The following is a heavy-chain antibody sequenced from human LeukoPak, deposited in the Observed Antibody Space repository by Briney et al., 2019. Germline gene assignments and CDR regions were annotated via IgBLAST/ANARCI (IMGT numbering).Heavy chain of an antibody. V-gene: IGHV3-30*02. Sequence: QPGGSLRLSCAASGFTFSDYGMHWVRQAPGKGLEWVAFIRYDGNDKYYAHSVKGRFPISRDNSKSTLYLQMNSLRAEDTAIYYCAKDQAIFGVVITEFDYWGQGTLVTVSP. CDR2: IRYDGNDK. J-gene: IGHJ4*02. CDR1: GFTFSDYG. CDR3: AKDQAIFGVVITEFDY. D-gene: IGHD3-3*01.